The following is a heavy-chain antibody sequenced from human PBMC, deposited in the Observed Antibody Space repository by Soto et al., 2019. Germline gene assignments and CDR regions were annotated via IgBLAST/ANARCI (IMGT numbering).Heavy chain of an antibody. Sequence: GGSLRLSWAASGFTFSTCSMNWVRQAPGKGLEWVSSISSSSSNIYYADSVKGRFTISRDNSKNTLYLQMNSLRAEDTAVYYCARALTVVNAFDIWGQGTMVTVSS. CDR1: GFTFSTCS. CDR2: ISSSSSNI. V-gene: IGHV3-21*01. CDR3: ARALTVVNAFDI. J-gene: IGHJ3*02. D-gene: IGHD3-22*01.